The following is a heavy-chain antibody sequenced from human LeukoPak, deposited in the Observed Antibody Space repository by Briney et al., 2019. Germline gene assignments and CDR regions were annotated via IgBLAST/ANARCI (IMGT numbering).Heavy chain of an antibody. V-gene: IGHV4-4*02. CDR3: ARVNINNWHSCDY. CDR2: IYHSGRP. J-gene: IGHJ4*02. Sequence: SETLSLTCAVSGGSISSNNWWGWVRQPPGKGLEWIGEIYHSGRPNYNPSLNSRVTISVDRSRNHFSLNLSSVPAADTAVYYCARVNINNWHSCDYWGQGTLVTVSS. CDR1: GGSISSNNW. D-gene: IGHD1-1*01.